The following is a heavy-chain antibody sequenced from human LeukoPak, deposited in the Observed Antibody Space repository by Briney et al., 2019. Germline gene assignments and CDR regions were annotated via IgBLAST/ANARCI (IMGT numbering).Heavy chain of an antibody. J-gene: IGHJ4*02. CDR3: VKDRSIAAPNNDFFDS. D-gene: IGHD6-6*01. V-gene: IGHV3-64D*06. Sequence: RTGGSLRLSCSASGFTFNRFYLPWVRQAPGKGLDFVSLISSNGATTYYADSVKGRFTISRDNSKNTLYLQMSSLRADDTAVYYCVKDRSIAAPNNDFFDSWGQGALVTVSS. CDR2: ISSNGATT. CDR1: GFTFNRFY.